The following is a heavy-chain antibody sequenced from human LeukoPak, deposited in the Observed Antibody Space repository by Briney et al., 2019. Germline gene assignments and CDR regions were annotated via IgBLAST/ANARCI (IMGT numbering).Heavy chain of an antibody. CDR3: ASGGHYDSSGYYSFDY. V-gene: IGHV1-46*01. CDR1: GYTFTSYY. D-gene: IGHD3-22*01. CDR2: INPSGGST. Sequence: ASVKASCKASGYTFTSYYMLWVRQAPGQGLEWMGIINPSGGSTSYAQKFQGRVTMTRDTSTSTVYMELSSLRSEDTAVYYCASGGHYDSSGYYSFDYWGQGTLVTVSS. J-gene: IGHJ4*02.